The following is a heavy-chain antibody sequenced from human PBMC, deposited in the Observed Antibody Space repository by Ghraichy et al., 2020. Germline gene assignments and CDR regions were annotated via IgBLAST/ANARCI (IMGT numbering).Heavy chain of an antibody. CDR3: ARGWMENFDGGEGYYYYYMDV. V-gene: IGHV4-34*01. J-gene: IGHJ6*03. CDR2: INHSGST. D-gene: IGHD3-9*01. CDR1: GGSFSGYY. Sequence: SETLSLTCAVYGGSFSGYYWSWIRQPPGKGLEWIGEINHSGSTNYNPSLKSRVTISVDTSKNQFSLKLSSVTAADTAVYYCARGWMENFDGGEGYYYYYMDVWGKGTTVTVSS.